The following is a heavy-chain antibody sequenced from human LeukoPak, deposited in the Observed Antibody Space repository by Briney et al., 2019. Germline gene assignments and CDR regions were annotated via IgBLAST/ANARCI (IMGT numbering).Heavy chain of an antibody. CDR3: AREGYDILTGSTRAFDI. V-gene: IGHV4-30-4*01. J-gene: IGHJ3*02. Sequence: PSETLSLTCTDSGGSISSGDHYWSWIRQPRGKGLEWLGHIYYRGSTNYNPSLKSRVSISVDTSKNQFSLKLTSVTAADTAVYYCAREGYDILTGSTRAFDIWGHGTKVIVSS. CDR1: GGSISSGDHY. CDR2: IYYRGST. D-gene: IGHD3-9*01.